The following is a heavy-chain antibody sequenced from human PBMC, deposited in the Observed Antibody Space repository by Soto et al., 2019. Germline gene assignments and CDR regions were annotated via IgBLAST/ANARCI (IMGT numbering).Heavy chain of an antibody. CDR2: ISGSGGST. CDR1: GLTVSSYA. J-gene: IGHJ3*02. Sequence: GGSLRLSCAASGLTVSSYAMSWARQAPGKGLEWVSAISGSGGSTYYADSVKGRFTISRDNSKNTLYLQMNSLRAEDTAVYYCASGRRYFDWPDAFDIWGQGTMVTVSS. D-gene: IGHD3-9*01. CDR3: ASGRRYFDWPDAFDI. V-gene: IGHV3-23*01.